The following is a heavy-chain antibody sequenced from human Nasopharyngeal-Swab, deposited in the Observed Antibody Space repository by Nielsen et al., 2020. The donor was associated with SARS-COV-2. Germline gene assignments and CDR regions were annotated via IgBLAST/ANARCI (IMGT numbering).Heavy chain of an antibody. V-gene: IGHV3-74*01. D-gene: IGHD2-2*01. CDR3: ASQLGHPDS. J-gene: IGHJ4*02. CDR2: ISEDGSIT. CDR1: GFTFSSHL. Sequence: GESLKISCAASGFTFSSHLMHWLRQAPGKGLVWVSRISEDGSITTYADSVKGRFTISRDKAKNTLFLQMHSLRADDTAIYYCASQLGHPDSWGQGTLVTVSS.